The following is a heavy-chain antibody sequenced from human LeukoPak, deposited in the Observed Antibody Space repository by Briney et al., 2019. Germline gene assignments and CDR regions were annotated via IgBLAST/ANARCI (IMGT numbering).Heavy chain of an antibody. D-gene: IGHD3-9*01. CDR3: ANMCYHILTGYCAYNY. J-gene: IGHJ4*01. CDR1: GYTFTGYY. Sequence: ASVKVSCKASGYTFTGYYMHWVRQAPGQGLEWMGWINPNSGGTNYAQKFQGRVTMTRDTSISTAYMELSRLRSDDTAVYYCANMCYHILTGYCAYNYWGQGTLVTVSS. V-gene: IGHV1-2*02. CDR2: INPNSGGT.